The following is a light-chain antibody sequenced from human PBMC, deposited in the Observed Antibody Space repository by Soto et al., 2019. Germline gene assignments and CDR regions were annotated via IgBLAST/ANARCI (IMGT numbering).Light chain of an antibody. CDR1: QSISSW. J-gene: IGKJ1*01. Sequence: TQSPVTLSLSPGERVTITFRASQSISSWLAWYQQKPGKAPKLLIYDASSLESGVPSRFSGSGSGTDFTLTISSLQPEDFATYYCLQDFNYPWTFGQGTKVDIK. V-gene: IGKV1-5*01. CDR2: DAS. CDR3: LQDFNYPWT.